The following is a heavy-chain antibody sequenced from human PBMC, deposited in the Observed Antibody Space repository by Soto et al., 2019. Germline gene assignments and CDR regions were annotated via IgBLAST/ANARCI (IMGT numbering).Heavy chain of an antibody. D-gene: IGHD3-22*01. CDR3: ARDGRYYDSSGYYHDTPFDY. CDR2: IYYSGST. Sequence: PETLSLTCTDSGGSISRYYWSWIRQPPGKGLEWIGYIYYSGSTNYNPSLKSRVTISVDTSKNQFSLKLSSVTAADTAVYYCARDGRYYDSSGYYHDTPFDYWGQGTLVTVSS. CDR1: GGSISRYY. J-gene: IGHJ4*02. V-gene: IGHV4-59*01.